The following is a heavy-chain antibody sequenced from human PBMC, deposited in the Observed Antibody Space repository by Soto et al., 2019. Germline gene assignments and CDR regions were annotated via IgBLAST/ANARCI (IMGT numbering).Heavy chain of an antibody. CDR2: ISSSGSTI. CDR3: ARDTIINGTTFWRRILRGIDV. Sequence: PGGSLRLSCAASGFTFSDYYMSWIRQAPGKGLEWVSYISSSGSTIYYADSVKGRFTISRDNAKNSLYLQMNSLRAEDTAVYYYARDTIINGTTFWRRILRGIDVWGKGTKSTVPS. V-gene: IGHV3-11*01. CDR1: GFTFSDYY. J-gene: IGHJ6*04. D-gene: IGHD1-20*01.